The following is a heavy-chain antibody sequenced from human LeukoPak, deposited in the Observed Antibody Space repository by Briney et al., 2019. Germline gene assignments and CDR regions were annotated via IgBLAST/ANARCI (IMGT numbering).Heavy chain of an antibody. D-gene: IGHD7-27*01. Sequence: PSETLSLTCALPIVSGSSGNWWSWVRQPPGKGLEWIGEVHKTGKTNYNPSLKTRVTISIDHSKNQLSLELNSVTAAAEAVYYCARELLGAPTPGAYWGQGTRVTVSS. CDR1: IVSGSSGNW. CDR3: ARELLGAPTPGAY. CDR2: VHKTGKT. J-gene: IGHJ4*02. V-gene: IGHV4-4*02.